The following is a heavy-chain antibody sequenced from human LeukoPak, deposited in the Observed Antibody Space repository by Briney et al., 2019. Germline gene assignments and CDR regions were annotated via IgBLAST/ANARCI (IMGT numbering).Heavy chain of an antibody. CDR2: ITSDGSST. D-gene: IGHD5-12*01. V-gene: IGHV3-74*01. Sequence: GGSLRLSCAASGFTFSKYWMHWVRQAPGKGLVWASRITSDGSSTNYADSVKGRFTISRDNAKNMLYLQMNSLSAEDTALYYCATERAGTSGYIVFDYWGQGTLVTVSS. CDR1: GFTFSKYW. J-gene: IGHJ4*02. CDR3: ATERAGTSGYIVFDY.